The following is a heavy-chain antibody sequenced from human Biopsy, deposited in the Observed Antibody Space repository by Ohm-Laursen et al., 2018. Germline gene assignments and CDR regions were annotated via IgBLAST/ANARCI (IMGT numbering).Heavy chain of an antibody. CDR3: ARDQSGLTLTTLDF. D-gene: IGHD6-25*01. V-gene: IGHV3-9*01. CDR1: GSIFDNYG. Sequence: RSLRLSCTASGSIFDNYGMHWVRQAPGKGLEWVSGINWNSGDIVYADPVKGRFSISRDNAKKPLSLQMNSLRAEDTALYYCARDQSGLTLTTLDFWDRGALVTVSS. CDR2: INWNSGDI. J-gene: IGHJ4*01.